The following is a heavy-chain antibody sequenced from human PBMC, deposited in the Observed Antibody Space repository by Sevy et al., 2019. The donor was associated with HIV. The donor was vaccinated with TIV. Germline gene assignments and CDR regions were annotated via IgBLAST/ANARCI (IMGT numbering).Heavy chain of an antibody. J-gene: IGHJ4*02. V-gene: IGHV5-51*01. CDR1: GYNFSTYG. CDR2: IYPGDSET. Sequence: GESLKISCKVSGYNFSTYGIGWVRQMPEKGLEWMGIIYPGDSETRYSPSFQGQVTISADKTISTAYLQWSSLKASDTAMYYCARQGYIDYNDYWGQGTLVTVSS. D-gene: IGHD5-12*01. CDR3: ARQGYIDYNDY.